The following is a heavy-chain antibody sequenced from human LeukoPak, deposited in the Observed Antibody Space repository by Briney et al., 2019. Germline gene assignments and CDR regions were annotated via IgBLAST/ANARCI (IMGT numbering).Heavy chain of an antibody. CDR2: IYSSGST. CDR1: GGSISTYF. J-gene: IGHJ4*02. Sequence: ASETLSLTCTVSGGSISTYFWSWIRQPPGKGLEWIGYIYSSGSTTYNPSLKGRVTMSVDTSKNQFSLKLTSVTAADTAVYYCAGDYSSGSYRFDFWGRGTLVTVSS. CDR3: AGDYSSGSYRFDF. D-gene: IGHD3-10*01. V-gene: IGHV4-59*13.